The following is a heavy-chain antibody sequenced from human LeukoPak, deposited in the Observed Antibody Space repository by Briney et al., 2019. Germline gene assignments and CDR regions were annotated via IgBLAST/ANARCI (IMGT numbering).Heavy chain of an antibody. CDR3: ARVTRRLRFFSSNTDTMDV. Sequence: SETLSLTCTVSGGSISSSSYYWGWIRQPPGKGLEWIGEINHSGSTNYNPSLKSRVTISVDTSKNQFSLKLSSVTAADTAVYYCARVTRRLRFFSSNTDTMDVWGKGTTVTVSS. J-gene: IGHJ6*03. CDR1: GGSISSSSYY. CDR2: INHSGST. D-gene: IGHD3-3*01. V-gene: IGHV4-39*07.